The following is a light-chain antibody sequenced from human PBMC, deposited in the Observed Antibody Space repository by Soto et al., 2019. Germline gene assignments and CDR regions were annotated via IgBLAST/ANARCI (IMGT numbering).Light chain of an antibody. V-gene: IGLV7-46*01. CDR1: TGAVTSGHY. J-gene: IGLJ2*01. CDR2: DTN. CDR3: LLSYSGARVV. Sequence: QAVVTQEPSLTVSPGGTVTLTCGSSTGAVTSGHYPYWIQQKPGQAPTTLIYDTNNKHSWTPARFSGSLLGGKAALTLSGAQHEDEDEYYCLLSYSGARVVFGGGTKLTVL.